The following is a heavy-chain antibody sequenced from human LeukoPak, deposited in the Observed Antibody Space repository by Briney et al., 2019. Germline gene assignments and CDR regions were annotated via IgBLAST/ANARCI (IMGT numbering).Heavy chain of an antibody. CDR3: ARAADYGDYDPLYFDY. CDR1: GFTVSSNY. CDR2: IYSGGST. J-gene: IGHJ4*02. V-gene: IGHV3-53*05. D-gene: IGHD4-17*01. Sequence: PGGSLRLSCAASGFTVSSNYMSWVRQAPGKGLEWVSVIYSGGSTYYADSVKGRFTISRDNSKNTLYLQMNSLRAEDTAVYYCARAADYGDYDPLYFDYWGQGTLVTVSS.